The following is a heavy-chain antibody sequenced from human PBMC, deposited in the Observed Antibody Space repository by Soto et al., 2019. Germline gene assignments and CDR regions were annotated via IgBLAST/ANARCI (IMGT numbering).Heavy chain of an antibody. CDR1: VGSISSFAYY. Sequence: KPSETLSLTCTVSVGSISSFAYYWGWIRQPPGKGLEWIGTVYYNENTYYNPSLKSRVTISVDTAKNQFSLNLRSVTAADTAIYFCARRERYYGSPGWFDPWGQGTLVTVSS. D-gene: IGHD3-10*01. CDR2: VYYNENT. V-gene: IGHV4-39*01. CDR3: ARRERYYGSPGWFDP. J-gene: IGHJ5*02.